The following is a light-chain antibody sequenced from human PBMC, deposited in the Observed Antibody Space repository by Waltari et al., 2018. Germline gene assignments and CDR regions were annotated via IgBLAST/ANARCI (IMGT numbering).Light chain of an antibody. Sequence: QSALTQPASVSGSPGTSITLPCTGTSSHVGGYTYVSWYQQHPGKAPKLMIYDVSNRPSGVSNRFSGSKSGNTASLTISGLQAEDEADYYCSSYTSSSTLWVFGGGTKLTVL. CDR1: SSHVGGYTY. CDR2: DVS. V-gene: IGLV2-14*03. J-gene: IGLJ3*02. CDR3: SSYTSSSTLWV.